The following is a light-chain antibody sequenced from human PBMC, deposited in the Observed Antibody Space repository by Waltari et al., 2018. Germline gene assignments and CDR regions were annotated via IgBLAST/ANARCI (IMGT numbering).Light chain of an antibody. CDR3: QHNVRLPVT. V-gene: IGKV3D-20*02. Sequence: CRASQSVGRSLVWYQQKPGQAPRLVIYNTYTRATGIPDRFSGSGSGTDFSLTISRLEPEDFAVYYCQHNVRLPVTFGQGTKVEIK. CDR1: QSVGRS. CDR2: NTY. J-gene: IGKJ1*01.